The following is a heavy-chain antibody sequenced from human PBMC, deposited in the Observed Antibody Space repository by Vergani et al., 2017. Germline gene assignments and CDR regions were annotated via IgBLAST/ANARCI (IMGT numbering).Heavy chain of an antibody. V-gene: IGHV3-7*01. CDR2: IKQDGSEK. Sequence: LQLVESGGGVVQPGRSLRLSCAASGFNFNNFGIHWVRQAPGKGLEWVANIKQDGSEKYYVDSVKGRFTISRDNAKNSLYLQMNSLRAEDTAVYYCARAGYSSSWNGFDYWGQGTLVTVSS. J-gene: IGHJ4*02. CDR3: ARAGYSSSWNGFDY. CDR1: GFNFNNFG. D-gene: IGHD6-13*01.